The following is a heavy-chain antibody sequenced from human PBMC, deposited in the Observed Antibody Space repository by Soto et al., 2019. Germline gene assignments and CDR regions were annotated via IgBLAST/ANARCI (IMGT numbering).Heavy chain of an antibody. CDR2: ISGSGNST. Sequence: EVQLLESGGGLVQPGGSLRVSCAASGFTFSTYAMSWVRQAPGKGLEWVSAISGSGNSTYYADSVKGRLTISRDNSKNKLHLQMNSLRAEDTAVYYCAKDGGIAGAVEYFQHWGQGTLVTVSS. CDR3: AKDGGIAGAVEYFQH. CDR1: GFTFSTYA. V-gene: IGHV3-23*01. D-gene: IGHD6-13*01. J-gene: IGHJ1*01.